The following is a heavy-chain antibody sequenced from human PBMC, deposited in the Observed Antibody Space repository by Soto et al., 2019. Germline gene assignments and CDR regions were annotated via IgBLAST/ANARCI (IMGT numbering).Heavy chain of an antibody. D-gene: IGHD6-13*01. CDR2: INHSGST. Sequence: PSETLSLTCTVSGGSISSYYWSWIRQPPGKGLEWIGEINHSGSTNYNPSLKSRVTISVDTSKNQFSLKLSSVTAADTAVYYCARGRGVAAAGTPQYYYYGMDVWGQGTTVTVSS. CDR3: ARGRGVAAAGTPQYYYYGMDV. J-gene: IGHJ6*02. V-gene: IGHV4-34*01. CDR1: GGSISSYY.